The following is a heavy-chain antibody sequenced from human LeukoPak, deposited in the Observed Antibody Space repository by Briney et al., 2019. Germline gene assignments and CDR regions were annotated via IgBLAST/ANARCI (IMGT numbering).Heavy chain of an antibody. J-gene: IGHJ4*02. D-gene: IGHD4-17*01. CDR1: GYTFTSNS. Sequence: ASVKVSCKTSGYTFTSNSIHWVRQAPGQGLEWMGRINPSGGSTRYAQKFQGRLTMTRDTSTSTVYMELSGLRSEDTAVYHCARDPNTVTTTVYGSYFDYWGQGTLVTVSS. CDR2: INPSGGST. V-gene: IGHV1-46*01. CDR3: ARDPNTVTTTVYGSYFDY.